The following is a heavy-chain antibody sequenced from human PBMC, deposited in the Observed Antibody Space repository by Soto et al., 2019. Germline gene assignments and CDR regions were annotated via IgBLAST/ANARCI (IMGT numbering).Heavy chain of an antibody. CDR3: ARDMGTTVTYYYGMDV. Sequence: PSETLSLTCTVSGGSISSYYWSWIRQPPGKGLEWIGYIYYSGSTNYNPSLKSRVTISVDTSKNQFSLKLSSVTAADTAVYYCARDMGTTVTYYYGMDVWGQVTTGTVS. J-gene: IGHJ6*02. CDR2: IYYSGST. D-gene: IGHD4-4*01. V-gene: IGHV4-59*01. CDR1: GGSISSYY.